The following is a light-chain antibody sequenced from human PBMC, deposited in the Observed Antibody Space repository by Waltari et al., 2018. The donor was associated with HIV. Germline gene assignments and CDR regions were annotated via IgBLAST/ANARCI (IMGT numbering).Light chain of an antibody. V-gene: IGKV3-20*01. CDR2: GTS. CDR3: HQYETSPLT. J-gene: IGKJ4*01. Sequence: EVVLTQSPGTLSLSPGERATLSCRASQRLNSNYLAWYQQKPGQAPRILIYGTSTRATGTPDRFSGSGSGTDFALTISRLEPEDFAVYFCHQYETSPLTFGGGTRVEV. CDR1: QRLNSNY.